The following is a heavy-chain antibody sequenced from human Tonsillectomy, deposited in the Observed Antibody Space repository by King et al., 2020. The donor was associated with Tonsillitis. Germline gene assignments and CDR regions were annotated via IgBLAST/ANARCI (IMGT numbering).Heavy chain of an antibody. D-gene: IGHD2-15*01. CDR1: GYTFTNYW. J-gene: IGHJ4*02. CDR3: AGRWRSTEELDY. V-gene: IGHV5-51*01. CDR2: IYPGDSDT. Sequence: VQLVESGADVKKPGESLMISCKASGYTFTNYWIAWVRQMPGKGLEWMGIIYPGDSDTRYNPSFQGQVTISADKSITTAYLQWSSLKASVTAMFYCAGRWRSTEELDYWGQGTLVTVSS.